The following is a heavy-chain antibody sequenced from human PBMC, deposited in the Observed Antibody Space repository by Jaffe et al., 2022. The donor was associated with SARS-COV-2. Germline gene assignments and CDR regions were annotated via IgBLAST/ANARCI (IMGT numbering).Heavy chain of an antibody. CDR2: IYPGDSDT. Sequence: EVQLVQSGAEVKKPGESLKISCKGSGYSFTSYWIGWVRQMPGKGLEWMGIIYPGDSDTRYSPSFQGQVTISADKSISTAYLQWSSLKASDTAMYYCARQGGYFDWSRLLDAFDIWGQGTMVTVSS. V-gene: IGHV5-51*01. CDR1: GYSFTSYW. CDR3: ARQGGYFDWSRLLDAFDI. D-gene: IGHD3-9*01. J-gene: IGHJ3*02.